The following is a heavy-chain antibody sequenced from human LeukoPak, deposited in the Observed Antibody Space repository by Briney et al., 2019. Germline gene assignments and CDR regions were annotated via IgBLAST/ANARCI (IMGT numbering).Heavy chain of an antibody. CDR2: ISFSGRST. CDR1: GFTFSSYA. CDR3: AKAFREYGSSTYSSFDI. V-gene: IGHV3-23*01. D-gene: IGHD6-13*01. J-gene: IGHJ3*02. Sequence: GGSLRLSCAASGFTFSSYAMSWVRQAPGKGLEWVSTISFSGRSTYYADSVKGRFTISRDNSKNILYLQMNSLSTEDTAIYYCAKAFREYGSSTYSSFDIWGQGTMVTVSS.